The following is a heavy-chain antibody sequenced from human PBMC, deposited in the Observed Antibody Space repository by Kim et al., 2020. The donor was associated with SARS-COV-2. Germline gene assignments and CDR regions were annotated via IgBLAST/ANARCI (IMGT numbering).Heavy chain of an antibody. CDR3: AREVWDGDSLDY. J-gene: IGHJ4*02. CDR2: INPSGGST. D-gene: IGHD4-17*01. V-gene: IGHV1-46*01. CDR1: GYTFTSYY. Sequence: ASVKVSCKASGYTFTSYYLYWVRQAPGQGLEWMGIINPSGGSTSYAQKFQGRVTITRDTSTTTAYMELSSLTSEDTAVYYCAREVWDGDSLDYWCQGTL.